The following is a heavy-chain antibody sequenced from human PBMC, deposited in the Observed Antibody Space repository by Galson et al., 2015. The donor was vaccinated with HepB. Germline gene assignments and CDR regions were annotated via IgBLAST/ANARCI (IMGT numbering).Heavy chain of an antibody. CDR2: IDPSDSNT. CDR1: GYSFTSYW. J-gene: IGHJ6*02. CDR3: ARLNGSSWSPGGYYYYGMDV. Sequence: QSGAEVKKPGESLRISCKGSGYSFTSYWISWVRQMPGKGLEWMGRIDPSDSNTNYSPSFQGHVIISADKSISTAYLQWSSLKASDTAMYYCARLNGSSWSPGGYYYYGMDVWGQGTTVTVSS. V-gene: IGHV5-10-1*01. D-gene: IGHD6-13*01.